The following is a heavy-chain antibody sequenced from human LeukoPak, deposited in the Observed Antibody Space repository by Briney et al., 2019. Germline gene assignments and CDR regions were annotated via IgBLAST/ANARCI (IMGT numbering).Heavy chain of an antibody. V-gene: IGHV3-23*01. J-gene: IGHJ4*02. CDR3: AKDRISGQGGAARILDY. D-gene: IGHD6-6*01. CDR1: DSNIGTYA. CDR2: MSGGGLST. Sequence: HTGGSLRLSCGAPDSNIGTYAVTWVRQVPGKGLEWVSGMSGGGLSTYYARSVKGRFTISRGTSKNTFYLEMNSLGADDTALYYCAKDRISGQGGAARILDYWGQGILVTVSS.